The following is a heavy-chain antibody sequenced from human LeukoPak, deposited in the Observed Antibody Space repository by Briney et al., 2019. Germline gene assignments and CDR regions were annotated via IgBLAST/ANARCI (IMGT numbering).Heavy chain of an antibody. CDR3: ARDASTFYDFWSGYSNY. CDR2: IKQDGSEK. V-gene: IGHV3-7*01. CDR1: GFTFSSYW. Sequence: SGGSLRLSCAASGFTFSSYWMSWVRQAPGKGLEWVANIKQDGSEKYCVDSVKGRFTISRDNAKNSLYLQMNSLRAEDTAVYYCARDASTFYDFWSGYSNYWGQGTLVTVSS. D-gene: IGHD3-3*01. J-gene: IGHJ4*02.